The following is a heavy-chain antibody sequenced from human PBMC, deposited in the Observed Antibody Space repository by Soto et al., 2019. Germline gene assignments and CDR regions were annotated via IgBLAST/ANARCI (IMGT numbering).Heavy chain of an antibody. D-gene: IGHD3-16*01. CDR3: AKEDAVMPIRWFDP. CDR2: IDSGGGT. Sequence: PGGSLRLSCAASGFTFSNYAMSWVRQGPGTGLEWVSAIDSGGGTYYVDSVKGRFTISRDNSKNTLYLQMNSLRAEDTAVYYCAKEDAVMPIRWFDPRGQGTLVTVSS. J-gene: IGHJ5*02. V-gene: IGHV3-23*01. CDR1: GFTFSNYA.